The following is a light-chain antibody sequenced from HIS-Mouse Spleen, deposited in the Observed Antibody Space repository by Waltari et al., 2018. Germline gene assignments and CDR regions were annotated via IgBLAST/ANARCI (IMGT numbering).Light chain of an antibody. Sequence: DIQMTQSPSTLSASVGDRVTITCRASPSISSWLAWYQQKPGKAPKLLIYKASSLESGVPSRFSGSGSGTEFTLTISSLQPDDFATYYCQQYNSYSKLTFGGGTK. CDR1: PSISSW. V-gene: IGKV1-5*03. CDR2: KAS. J-gene: IGKJ4*01. CDR3: QQYNSYSKLT.